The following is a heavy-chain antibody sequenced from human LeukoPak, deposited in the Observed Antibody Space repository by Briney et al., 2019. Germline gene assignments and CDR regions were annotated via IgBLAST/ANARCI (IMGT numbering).Heavy chain of an antibody. CDR2: INPSGGST. V-gene: IGHV1-46*01. CDR1: GYTFTSYY. Sequence: ASVKVSCTASGYTFTSYYMHWVRQAPGQGLEWMGIINPSGGSTSYAQKFQGRVTMTRDTSTSTVYMELSSLRSEDTAVYYCARDRVVRGVNPVVGYFDYWGQGTLVTVSS. J-gene: IGHJ4*02. CDR3: ARDRVVRGVNPVVGYFDY. D-gene: IGHD3-10*01.